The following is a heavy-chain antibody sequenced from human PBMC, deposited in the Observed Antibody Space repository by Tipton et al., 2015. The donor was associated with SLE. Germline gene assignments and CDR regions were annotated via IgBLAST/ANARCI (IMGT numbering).Heavy chain of an antibody. J-gene: IGHJ4*02. D-gene: IGHD5-12*01. CDR2: INHSGST. CDR1: GGSFSGYY. V-gene: IGHV4-34*01. Sequence: TLSLTCAVYGGSFSGYYWSWIRQPPGKGLEWIGEINHSGSTNYNPSLKTRVTTSVDTSKNQFSLKLRSVTAADTAVYYCARLASGYHWDWGQGTLVTVSS. CDR3: ARLASGYHWD.